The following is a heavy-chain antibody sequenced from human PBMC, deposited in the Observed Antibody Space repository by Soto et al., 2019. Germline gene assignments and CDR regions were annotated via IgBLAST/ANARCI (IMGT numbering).Heavy chain of an antibody. J-gene: IGHJ4*02. CDR3: ARDPDGFDGGSGYYFDY. Sequence: PGGSLRLSCAASGFTFSSYSMNWVRQAPGKGLEWVSSISSSSSYIYYADSVKGRFTISRDNAKNSLYLQMNSLRAEDTAVYYCARDPDGFDGGSGYYFDYWGQGTLVTVSS. D-gene: IGHD3-3*01. CDR1: GFTFSSYS. V-gene: IGHV3-21*01. CDR2: ISSSSSYI.